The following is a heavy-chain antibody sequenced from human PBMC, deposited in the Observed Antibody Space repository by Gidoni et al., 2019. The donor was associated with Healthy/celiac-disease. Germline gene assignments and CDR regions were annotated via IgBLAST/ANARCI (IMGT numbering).Heavy chain of an antibody. CDR2: INHSGST. CDR1: GGYFSGSY. D-gene: IGHD3-3*01. J-gene: IGHJ4*02. V-gene: IGHV4-34*01. CDR3: ARGIRITIFGVVIITPYGFDY. Sequence: QVQLQQWGAGLFKTSETLSLPCAVHGGYFSGSYWSWIRPPPGKGLEWIGEINHSGSTNYHPSLKSRVTISVATSKNQFSLKLSSVTAADAAVYYCARGIRITIFGVVIITPYGFDYWGQGTLVTVSS.